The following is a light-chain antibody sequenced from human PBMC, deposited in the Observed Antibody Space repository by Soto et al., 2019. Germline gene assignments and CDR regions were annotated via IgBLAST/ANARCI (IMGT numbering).Light chain of an antibody. J-gene: IGKJ1*01. CDR2: AAS. V-gene: IGKV1-27*01. Sequence: DIQMTQSPSSLSASVGDRVTITCRASQGISNYLAWYQQKPGKGPKFLIYAASTLQSGVPSRFSGSGSGTDFSLTITSLQPEDVGTYYCQKYNRAPWTFGQGTKVEIK. CDR1: QGISNY. CDR3: QKYNRAPWT.